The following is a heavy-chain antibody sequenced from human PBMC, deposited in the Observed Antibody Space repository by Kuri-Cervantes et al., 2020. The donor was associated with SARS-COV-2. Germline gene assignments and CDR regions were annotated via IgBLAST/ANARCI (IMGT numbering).Heavy chain of an antibody. CDR2: IWYDGSNK. CDR3: ASVSTMGVSLD. Sequence: GESLKISCAASGFTFSSYGMHWVRQAPGKGLEWVAFIWYDGSNKYYADSVKGRFTISRDNSKNTLYLQMNSLRVEDTAVYYCASVSTMGVSLDWGQGTLVTVSS. J-gene: IGHJ4*02. V-gene: IGHV3-33*01. D-gene: IGHD5-24*01. CDR1: GFTFSSYG.